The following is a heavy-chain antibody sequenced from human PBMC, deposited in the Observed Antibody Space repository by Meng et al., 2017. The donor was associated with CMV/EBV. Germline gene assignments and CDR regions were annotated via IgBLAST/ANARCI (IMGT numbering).Heavy chain of an antibody. J-gene: IGHJ6*02. Sequence: GESLKISCAASGFTFSDYYMSWIRQAPGKGLEWVSYISSSGSTIYYADSVKGRFTISRDNAKNSLYLQMNSLRAEGTAVYYCARDRRYCSSTSCYPPYYYYYGMDVWGQGTTVTVSS. CDR3: ARDRRYCSSTSCYPPYYYYYGMDV. CDR2: ISSSGSTI. V-gene: IGHV3-11*01. CDR1: GFTFSDYY. D-gene: IGHD2-2*01.